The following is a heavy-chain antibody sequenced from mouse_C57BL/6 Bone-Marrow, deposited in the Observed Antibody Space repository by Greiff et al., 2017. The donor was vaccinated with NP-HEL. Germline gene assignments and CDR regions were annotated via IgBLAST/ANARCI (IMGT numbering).Heavy chain of an antibody. Sequence: VQLQQSGAELARPGASVKLSCKASGYTFTSYGISWAKQRTGQGLEWIGEIYPRSGNTYYNEKFKGKATLTADKSSSTAYMELRSLTSEDSAVYVCARSREYPAWFAYWGQGTLVTVSA. D-gene: IGHD5-1*01. V-gene: IGHV1-81*01. CDR1: GYTFTSYG. CDR2: IYPRSGNT. J-gene: IGHJ3*01. CDR3: ARSREYPAWFAY.